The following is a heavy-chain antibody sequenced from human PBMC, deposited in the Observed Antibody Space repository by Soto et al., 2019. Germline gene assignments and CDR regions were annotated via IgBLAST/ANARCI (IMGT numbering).Heavy chain of an antibody. CDR2: ISSSGTTI. Sequence: PGGSLRLSCAASGFTFSSYSMNWVRQAPGKGLEWVSYISSSGTTIYYADSVKGRFTISRDNAKNSLCLQMNSLRDEDTAVYYCARDRYYYGSGFWWGQGTLVTVSS. V-gene: IGHV3-48*02. CDR1: GFTFSSYS. D-gene: IGHD3-10*01. CDR3: ARDRYYYGSGFW. J-gene: IGHJ4*02.